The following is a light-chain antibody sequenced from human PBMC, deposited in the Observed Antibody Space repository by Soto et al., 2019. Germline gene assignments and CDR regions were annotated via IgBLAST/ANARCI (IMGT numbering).Light chain of an antibody. CDR3: QQYNNWPPLT. Sequence: EIVMTQSPATLSVSPGERATLSCRASQSVSSNFAWYQQKPGQAPRLLIYGASTRATGIPARFSGSRSGTEFTHTISSLQSEDFAVYYCQQYNNWPPLTFGGGTKVEIK. J-gene: IGKJ4*01. CDR1: QSVSSN. CDR2: GAS. V-gene: IGKV3-15*01.